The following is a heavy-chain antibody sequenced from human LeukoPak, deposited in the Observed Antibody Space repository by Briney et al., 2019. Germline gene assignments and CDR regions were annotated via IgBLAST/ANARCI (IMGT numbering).Heavy chain of an antibody. Sequence: GGSLRLSCAASGFTFSSYWMHWVRQAPGKGLVWVSRISTDASSTTYADSVKGRFTISRDNAKDTLYLQMNSLTVEDTAVFYCARNHFDLWGQGTLVTVSS. V-gene: IGHV3-74*01. J-gene: IGHJ4*02. CDR1: GFTFSSYW. CDR3: ARNHFDL. CDR2: ISTDASST.